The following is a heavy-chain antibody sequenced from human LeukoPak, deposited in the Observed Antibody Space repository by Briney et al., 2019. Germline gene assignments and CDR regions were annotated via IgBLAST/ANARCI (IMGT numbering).Heavy chain of an antibody. CDR3: AREWGNAWLDY. CDR1: GFTFSSYS. CDR2: ISSSSSTI. Sequence: GGSLRLSCAASGFTFSSYSMNWVRQAPGKGLEWVSYISSSSSTIYYADSVKGRFTISRDNAKNSLYLQMNSLRAEDTAVYYCAREWGNAWLDYWGQGTLVTVSS. J-gene: IGHJ4*02. D-gene: IGHD2-2*01. V-gene: IGHV3-48*01.